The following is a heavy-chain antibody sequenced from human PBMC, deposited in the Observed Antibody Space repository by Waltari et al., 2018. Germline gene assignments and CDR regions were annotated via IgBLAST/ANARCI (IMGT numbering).Heavy chain of an antibody. CDR1: GGSISSYY. Sequence: QVQLQESGPGLVKPSETLSLTCTVSGGSISSYYWSWIRQPPGKGLEWIGYIYYSGSTNYNPSLKSRVTISVDTSKNQFSLKLSSVTAADTAVYYCARGGAAAAQVAIDYWGQGTLVTVSS. V-gene: IGHV4-59*01. CDR3: ARGGAAAAQVAIDY. J-gene: IGHJ4*02. D-gene: IGHD6-13*01. CDR2: IYYSGST.